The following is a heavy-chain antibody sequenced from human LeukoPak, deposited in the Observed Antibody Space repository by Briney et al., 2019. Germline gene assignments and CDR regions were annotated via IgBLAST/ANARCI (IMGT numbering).Heavy chain of an antibody. CDR3: ARDWDCSSTSCRDCFDP. D-gene: IGHD2-2*01. Sequence: VASVKVSCKASGYTFTSYSFNWVRQAPGQGLEWMGWINTYNGNTKYAQKLQGRVTMTTDISTSTAYMELRSLRSDDTAVYYCARDWDCSSTSCRDCFDPWGQGTLVTGSS. J-gene: IGHJ5*02. V-gene: IGHV1-18*01. CDR2: INTYNGNT. CDR1: GYTFTSYS.